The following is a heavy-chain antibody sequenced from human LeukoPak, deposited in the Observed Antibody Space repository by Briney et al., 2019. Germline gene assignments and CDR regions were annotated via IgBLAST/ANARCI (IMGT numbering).Heavy chain of an antibody. D-gene: IGHD4-17*01. CDR1: GYTFTSYG. CDR3: ARVTQTDYDFDY. V-gene: IGHV1-18*01. CDR2: ISAYNGNT. J-gene: IGHJ4*02. Sequence: ASVKVSCRASGYTFTSYGISWVRQAPGQGLEWMGWISAYNGNTDYAQKLQGRVTMTTDTSTSTAYMELRSLRSDDTAVYYCARVTQTDYDFDYWGQGTLVTVSS.